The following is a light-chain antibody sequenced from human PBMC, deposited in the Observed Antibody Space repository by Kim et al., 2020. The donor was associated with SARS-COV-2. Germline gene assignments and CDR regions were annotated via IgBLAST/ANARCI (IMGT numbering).Light chain of an antibody. CDR3: QQYGNSPRT. J-gene: IGKJ2*01. CDR1: QSVGSSY. V-gene: IGKV3-20*01. CDR2: GAS. Sequence: EIVLTQSPGPLSLSPGERATLSCRASQSVGSSYLAWFHQKPGQAPRLLIYGASSRATGIPDRFSGSGSGTDFTLTISRLEPEDFAVYFCQQYGNSPRTFGQGTKLEI.